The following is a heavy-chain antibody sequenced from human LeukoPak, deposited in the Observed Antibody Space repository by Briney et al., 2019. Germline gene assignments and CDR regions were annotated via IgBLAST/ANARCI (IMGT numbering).Heavy chain of an antibody. J-gene: IGHJ4*02. Sequence: GESLKISCKGSGYSFTSYWIGWVRQMPGKGLGWMGIIYPGDSDTRYSPSFQGQVTISADKSISTAYLQWSSLKASDTAMYYCATAPKSRGWCLSFDYWGQGTLVTVSS. CDR1: GYSFTSYW. V-gene: IGHV5-51*01. CDR3: ATAPKSRGWCLSFDY. D-gene: IGHD6-19*01. CDR2: IYPGDSDT.